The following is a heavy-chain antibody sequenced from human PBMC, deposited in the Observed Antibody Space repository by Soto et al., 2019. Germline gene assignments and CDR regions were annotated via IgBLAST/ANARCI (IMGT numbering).Heavy chain of an antibody. D-gene: IGHD1-20*01. J-gene: IGHJ4*02. CDR1: GGSLSGHY. Sequence: QVQLQQWGAGLLKPSETLSLTCAVYGGSLSGHYWSWLRQPPGKGLEWIWEINHLGSTDYNPSLRSRVTISVDTSKNQFSLRLTSVTAADTAVYYCASPQYNWNNPFVYWGQGTLVTVSS. CDR3: ASPQYNWNNPFVY. CDR2: INHLGST. V-gene: IGHV4-34*01.